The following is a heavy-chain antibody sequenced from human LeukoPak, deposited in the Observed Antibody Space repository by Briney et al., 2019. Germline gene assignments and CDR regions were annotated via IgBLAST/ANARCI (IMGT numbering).Heavy chain of an antibody. CDR2: IYSGGST. V-gene: IGHV3-66*01. CDR3: AKEMATMNAFDI. J-gene: IGHJ3*02. D-gene: IGHD5-24*01. Sequence: PGGSLRLSCAASGFTVSINYMSWVRQAPGKGLEWVSVIYSGGSTDYKDSVKDRFIISRDNSKNTLYLQMNSLRAEDTAVYYCAKEMATMNAFDIWGQGTMVTVSS. CDR1: GFTVSINY.